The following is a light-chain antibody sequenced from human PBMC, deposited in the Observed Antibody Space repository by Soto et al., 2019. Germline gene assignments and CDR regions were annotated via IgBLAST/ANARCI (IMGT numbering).Light chain of an antibody. CDR3: QQYNSYPWT. J-gene: IGKJ1*01. V-gene: IGKV1-5*03. CDR1: QSISSW. Sequence: DIQMTQSPSTLSASVGDRVTITCRASQSISSWLAWYQQKPGKAPKLLIYKASSLESGVPSRFSGSGSGTEFTLTINSLQPEDFATYYCQQYNSYPWTFGQGTKVDI. CDR2: KAS.